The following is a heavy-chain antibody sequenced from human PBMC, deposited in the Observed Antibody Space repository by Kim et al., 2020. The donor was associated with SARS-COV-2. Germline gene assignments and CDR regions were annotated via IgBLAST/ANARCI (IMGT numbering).Heavy chain of an antibody. CDR2: IYHSGST. V-gene: IGHV4-4*02. D-gene: IGHD3-3*01. Sequence: SETLSLTCAVSGGSISSSNWWSWVRQPPGKGLEWIGEIYHSGSTNYNPSLKSRVTISVDKSKNQFSLKLSSVTAADTAVYYCARSARGRITIFGVVMEPVVYFDYWGQGTLVTVSS. J-gene: IGHJ4*02. CDR1: GGSISSSNW. CDR3: ARSARGRITIFGVVMEPVVYFDY.